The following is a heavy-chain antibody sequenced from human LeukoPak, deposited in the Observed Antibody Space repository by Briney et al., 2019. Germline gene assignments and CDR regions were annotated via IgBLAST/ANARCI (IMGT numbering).Heavy chain of an antibody. J-gene: IGHJ4*02. Sequence: GGSLRLSCAASGFTVSSNYMSWVRQAPGKRLEWVSVIYSGGSTYYADSVKGRFTISRDNSKNTLYLQMNSLRAEDTAVYYCARSVVPAAMIHWGQGTLVTV. CDR2: IYSGGST. CDR1: GFTVSSNY. CDR3: ARSVVPAAMIH. D-gene: IGHD2-2*01. V-gene: IGHV3-53*01.